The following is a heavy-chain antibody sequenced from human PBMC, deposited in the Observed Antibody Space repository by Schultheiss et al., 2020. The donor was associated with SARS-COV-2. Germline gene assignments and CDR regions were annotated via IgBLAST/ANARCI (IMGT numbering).Heavy chain of an antibody. Sequence: SQTLSLTCAVSGYSISSGYYWSWIRQPPGKGLEWIGYIYYSGSTNYNPSLKSRVTISVDTSKNQFSLKLSSVTAADTAVYYCARGRITGTLRRGKPVDYWGQGTLVTVSS. J-gene: IGHJ4*02. CDR1: GYSISSGYY. CDR3: ARGRITGTLRRGKPVDY. D-gene: IGHD1-7*01. V-gene: IGHV4-61*01. CDR2: IYYSGST.